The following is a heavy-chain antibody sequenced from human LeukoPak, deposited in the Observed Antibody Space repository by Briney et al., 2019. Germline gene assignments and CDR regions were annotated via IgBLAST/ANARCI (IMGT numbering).Heavy chain of an antibody. D-gene: IGHD2-15*01. CDR2: ISGSGNST. CDR1: GLTFSGSA. CDR3: AKVLVLVSANRYYFDY. Sequence: GGSLRLSCAASGLTFSGSAMSWVRQAPGKGLEWVSLISGSGNSTYYADSVKGRFTISRDNSKNTLYLQMNSLRAEDTAVYYCAKVLVLVSANRYYFDYWAQGTLVTVSS. V-gene: IGHV3-23*01. J-gene: IGHJ4*02.